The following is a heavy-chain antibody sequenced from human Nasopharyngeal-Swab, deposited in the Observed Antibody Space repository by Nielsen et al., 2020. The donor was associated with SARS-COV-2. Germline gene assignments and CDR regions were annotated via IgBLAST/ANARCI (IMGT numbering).Heavy chain of an antibody. CDR3: ASPELESSGYYIGY. CDR2: IYYSGST. Sequence: SETLSLTCTVSGGSISSSSYYWGWIRQPPGKGLEWIGRIYYSGSTYYNPSLKSRVTISVDTSKNQFSLKLSSVTAADTAVYYCASPELESSGYYIGYWGQGTLVTVSS. J-gene: IGHJ4*02. D-gene: IGHD3-22*01. V-gene: IGHV4-39*07. CDR1: GGSISSSSYY.